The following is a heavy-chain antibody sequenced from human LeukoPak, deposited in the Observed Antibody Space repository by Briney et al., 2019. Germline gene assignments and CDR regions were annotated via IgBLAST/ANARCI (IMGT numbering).Heavy chain of an antibody. CDR3: ARMMSIPVAGHRPLFDY. Sequence: ASVKVSCKASGGTFSSYAISWVRQAPGQGLEWMGWISAYNGNTNYAQKLQDRVTMTTDTSTSTAYMELRSLRSDDTAIYYCARMMSIPVAGHRPLFDYWGQGTLVTVSS. D-gene: IGHD6-19*01. J-gene: IGHJ4*02. CDR1: GGTFSSYA. V-gene: IGHV1-18*01. CDR2: ISAYNGNT.